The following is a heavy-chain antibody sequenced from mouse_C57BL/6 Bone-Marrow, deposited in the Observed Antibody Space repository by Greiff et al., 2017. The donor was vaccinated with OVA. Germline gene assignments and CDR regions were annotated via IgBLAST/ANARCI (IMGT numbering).Heavy chain of an antibody. CDR1: GFSLTSYG. Sequence: QVQLKESGPGLVAPSQRLSITCTVSGFSLTSYGVSWVRQPPGKGLEWLGVIWGDGSTNYHSALISRLSISKDNSKSQVFLKLNSLQTDDTATYYCAISFITTVVAYLYAMCYWGQGASVTVSS. V-gene: IGHV2-3*01. CDR3: AISFITTVVAYLYAMCY. D-gene: IGHD1-1*01. CDR2: IWGDGST. J-gene: IGHJ4*01.